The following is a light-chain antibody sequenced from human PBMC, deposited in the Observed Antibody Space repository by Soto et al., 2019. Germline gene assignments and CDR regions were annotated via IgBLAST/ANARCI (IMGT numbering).Light chain of an antibody. CDR1: QGISSY. Sequence: IQLTHSPSSLSASVGDRVTITCRASQGISSYLAWYQQKPGKAPKLLIYAASTLQSGVPSRFSGSGSGTDFTLTISSLQPEDYATYYCEQLNSYPLTFGAGTKVEIX. J-gene: IGKJ4*01. V-gene: IGKV1-9*01. CDR3: EQLNSYPLT. CDR2: AAS.